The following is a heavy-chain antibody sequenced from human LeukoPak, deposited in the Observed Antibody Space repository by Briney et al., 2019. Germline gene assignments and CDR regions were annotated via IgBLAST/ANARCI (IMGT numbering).Heavy chain of an antibody. CDR2: ISYDGSNK. J-gene: IGHJ4*02. CDR3: ARGDILTGSYFDY. Sequence: GGSLRLSCAASGFTFSSYGMHWVRQAPGKGLEWVAVISYDGSNKYYADSVKGRFTISRDNSKNTLYLQMNSLRAEDTAVYYCARGDILTGSYFDYWGQGTLVTVSS. V-gene: IGHV3-30*03. CDR1: GFTFSSYG. D-gene: IGHD3-9*01.